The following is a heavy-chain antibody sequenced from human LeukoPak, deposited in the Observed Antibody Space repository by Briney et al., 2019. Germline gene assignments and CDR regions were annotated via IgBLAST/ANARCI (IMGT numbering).Heavy chain of an antibody. CDR2: INPNSGGT. J-gene: IGHJ4*02. D-gene: IGHD1-26*01. CDR3: ARYEGLGALDY. Sequence: ASVKVSCKASGYTFTSYGISWVRQAPGQGLEWMGWINPNSGGTNYAQKFQGRVTMTRDTSISTAYMELSRLRSDDTAVYYCARYEGLGALDYWGQGTLVTVSS. V-gene: IGHV1-2*02. CDR1: GYTFTSYG.